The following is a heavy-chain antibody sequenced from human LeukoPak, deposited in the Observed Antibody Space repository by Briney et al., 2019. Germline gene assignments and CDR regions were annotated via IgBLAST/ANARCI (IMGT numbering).Heavy chain of an antibody. V-gene: IGHV3-48*01. D-gene: IGHD6-19*01. Sequence: GGSLRLSCAASRDTLSSYSMNWVRQAPGKGLEWLSYISYVSGARYYAESVKGRFTISRDNAKSSVYLEMNSLRAEDTAVYYCAKDRVAVAEVDWFDPWGQGTLVTVSS. CDR3: AKDRVAVAEVDWFDP. CDR2: ISYVSGAR. J-gene: IGHJ5*02. CDR1: RDTLSSYS.